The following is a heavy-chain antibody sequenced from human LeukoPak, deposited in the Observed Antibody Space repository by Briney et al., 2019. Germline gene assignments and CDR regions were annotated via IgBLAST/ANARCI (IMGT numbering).Heavy chain of an antibody. CDR2: ISTYNGNT. V-gene: IGHV1-18*01. J-gene: IGHJ3*02. CDR1: GYTFTSYA. D-gene: IGHD1-26*01. Sequence: ASVKVSCKASGYTFTSYAMNWVRQAPGQGLEWMGWISTYNGNTNYAQKLQGRVTMTTDTSTSTAYMELRSLRSDDTALYYCARPSGSYLIGAFDIWGQGTMVTVSS. CDR3: ARPSGSYLIGAFDI.